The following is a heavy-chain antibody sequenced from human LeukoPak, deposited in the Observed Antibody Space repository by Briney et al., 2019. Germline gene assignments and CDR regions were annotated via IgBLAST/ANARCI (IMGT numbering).Heavy chain of an antibody. CDR3: ARVSYYDSSGYYFDY. CDR1: GYTFTTYD. J-gene: IGHJ4*02. D-gene: IGHD3-22*01. Sequence: GASVKVSCKASGYTFTTYDISWVRQAPGQGLEWMGGIIPIFGTANYAQKFQGRVTITTDESTSTAYMELSSLRSEDTAVYYCARVSYYDSSGYYFDYWGQGTLVTVSS. CDR2: IIPIFGTA. V-gene: IGHV1-69*05.